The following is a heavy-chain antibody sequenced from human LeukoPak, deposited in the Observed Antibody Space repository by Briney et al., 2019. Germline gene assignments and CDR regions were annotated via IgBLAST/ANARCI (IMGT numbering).Heavy chain of an antibody. J-gene: IGHJ4*02. CDR2: IKRDGSEE. V-gene: IGHV3-7*01. CDR1: GFTFSSYW. D-gene: IGHD1-7*01. Sequence: GGSLRLSCSGSGFTFSSYWMSWVRQAPGKGLEWVASIKRDGSEEYYVDSVKGRFTISRDNAKNSVYLQMNSLRAEDTAVYYCASTWNYLYFDYWGQGTLVAVSS. CDR3: ASTWNYLYFDY.